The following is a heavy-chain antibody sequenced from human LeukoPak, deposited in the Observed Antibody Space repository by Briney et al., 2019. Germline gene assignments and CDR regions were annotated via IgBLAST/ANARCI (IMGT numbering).Heavy chain of an antibody. V-gene: IGHV4-4*02. CDR1: GGSISSSNW. Sequence: SETLSLTCAVSGGSISSSNWWSWVRQPPGKGLEWIGEIYHSGSTNYNPSLKSRVTISVDKSKNQFSLKLSSVTAADTAVYYCARVGDSSGWYLAPHWYFDLWGRGTLVTVSS. D-gene: IGHD6-19*01. CDR3: ARVGDSSGWYLAPHWYFDL. J-gene: IGHJ2*01. CDR2: IYHSGST.